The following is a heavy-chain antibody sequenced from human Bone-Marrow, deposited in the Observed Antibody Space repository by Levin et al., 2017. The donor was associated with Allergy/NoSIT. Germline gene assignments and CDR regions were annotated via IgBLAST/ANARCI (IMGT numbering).Heavy chain of an antibody. V-gene: IGHV4-31*03. D-gene: IGHD3-10*01. J-gene: IGHJ5*02. Sequence: SCSVSGGSISSGGHYWSWIRQHPGKGLEWIGYINYSGSTYYNPSLESRVTISVDTSKSQFSLKLTSVTAADTAVYYCARDGSGTLSWFDPWGQGTLVIVSS. CDR2: INYSGST. CDR3: ARDGSGTLSWFDP. CDR1: GGSISSGGHY.